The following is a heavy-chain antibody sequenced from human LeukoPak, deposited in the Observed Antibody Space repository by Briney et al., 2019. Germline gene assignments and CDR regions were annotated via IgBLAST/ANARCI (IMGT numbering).Heavy chain of an antibody. J-gene: IGHJ4*02. CDR1: GFTFSTFA. V-gene: IGHV3-21*06. CDR3: VRGGLYHYSGTSGDY. CDR2: IFPGGGEI. Sequence: GGSLRLSCAASGFTFSTFAMIWVRQPPGRGLEWVSSIFPGGGEIHYADSVKGRFTISRDNAESSLYLQLSSLGAEDTAVYYCVRGGLYHYSGTSGDYWGQGTLVTVSS. D-gene: IGHD1-26*01.